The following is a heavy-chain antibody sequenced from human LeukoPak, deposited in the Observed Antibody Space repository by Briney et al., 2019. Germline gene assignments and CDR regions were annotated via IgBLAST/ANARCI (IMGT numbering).Heavy chain of an antibody. CDR3: ARGRIGIVASS. Sequence: SETLSLTCTVSGGSISSFYWSWIRQPPGKGLEWIGYIYSSGSTNYNPSLKSRVTISLDTSKNQFSLKLSSVTAADTAVYYCARGRIGIVASSWGQGTLVTVSS. V-gene: IGHV4-59*08. CDR2: IYSSGST. J-gene: IGHJ4*02. D-gene: IGHD3-22*01. CDR1: GGSISSFY.